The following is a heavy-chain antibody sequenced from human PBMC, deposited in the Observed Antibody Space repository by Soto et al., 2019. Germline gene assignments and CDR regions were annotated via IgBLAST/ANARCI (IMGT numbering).Heavy chain of an antibody. V-gene: IGHV3-11*06. CDR1: GFFLSNNW. CDR3: ARSSGWRQVGVYNYGLDV. Sequence: QVQLVGSGEGWVKPGESLRLSCIGSGFFLSNNWMTWIRQAPGKGLEWVSYISASGDYTIYADSLKGRFTISRDNARNSLWLQINSLTAEDTAVYYCARSSGWRQVGVYNYGLDVWGQGTTVIVSS. CDR2: ISASGDYT. J-gene: IGHJ6*02. D-gene: IGHD2-8*01.